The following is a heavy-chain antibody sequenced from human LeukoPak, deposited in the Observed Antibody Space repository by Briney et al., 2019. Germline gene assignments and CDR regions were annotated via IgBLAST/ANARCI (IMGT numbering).Heavy chain of an antibody. D-gene: IGHD6-13*01. CDR3: ARSTYSSSWVDY. CDR2: IHYSGST. V-gene: IGHV4-59*01. J-gene: IGHJ4*02. Sequence: SETLSLTCTVSGGSISSYYWSWIRQPPGKGLEWIGYIHYSGSTNYNPSLKSRVTISVDTSKNQFSLKLSSVTAADTAVYYCARSTYSSSWVDYWGQGTLVTVSS. CDR1: GGSISSYY.